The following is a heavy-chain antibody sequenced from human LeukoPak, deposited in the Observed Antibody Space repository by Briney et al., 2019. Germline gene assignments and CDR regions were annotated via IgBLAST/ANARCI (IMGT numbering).Heavy chain of an antibody. CDR3: AKGITMSD. CDR2: ISYDGSNK. J-gene: IGHJ4*02. V-gene: IGHV3-30*18. D-gene: IGHD3-10*02. Sequence: GRSLRLSCAASGFTFSIYGMHWVCQAPGKGLEWVAVISYDGSNKYYADSVKGRFTISRDNSKNTLYLQMNSLRAEDTAVYYCAKGITMSDWGQGTLVTVSS. CDR1: GFTFSIYG.